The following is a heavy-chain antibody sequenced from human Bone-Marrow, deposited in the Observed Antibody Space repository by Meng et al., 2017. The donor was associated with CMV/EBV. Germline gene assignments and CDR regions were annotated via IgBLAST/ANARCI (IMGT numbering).Heavy chain of an antibody. V-gene: IGHV1-18*01. CDR2: ISAYNGNT. J-gene: IGHJ2*01. D-gene: IGHD2-2*02. CDR3: ARNYCSSTSCYIRRDWYFDL. CDR1: GYTFTSYG. Sequence: AAVKVSCKASGYTFTSYGISWVRQAPGQGLEWMGWISAYNGNTNYAQKLQGRVTMTTDTSTGTAYMELRRLRSDDTAVYYWARNYCSSTSCYIRRDWYFDLWGRGTLVTVSS.